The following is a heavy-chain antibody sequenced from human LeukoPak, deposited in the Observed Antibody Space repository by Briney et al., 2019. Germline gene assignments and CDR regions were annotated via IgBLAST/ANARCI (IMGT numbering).Heavy chain of an antibody. V-gene: IGHV1-69*05. Sequence: SVKVSCKASGGTFSSYAISWVRQAPGQGLEWMGRIIPIFGTANYAQKFQGRVTITTDESTSTAYMELSSLRSEDTAVYYYARDRSSGWNFDYWGQGTLVTVSS. CDR1: GGTFSSYA. CDR3: ARDRSSGWNFDY. CDR2: IIPIFGTA. J-gene: IGHJ4*02. D-gene: IGHD6-19*01.